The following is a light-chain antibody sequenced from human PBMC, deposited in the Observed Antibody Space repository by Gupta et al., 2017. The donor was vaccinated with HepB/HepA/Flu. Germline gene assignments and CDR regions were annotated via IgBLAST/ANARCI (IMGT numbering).Light chain of an antibody. CDR1: SGHSTYI. CDR3: ETCDSNTV. CDR2: VEGSGTY. Sequence: QPVLTQSSSASASLGSSVKLNCTLSSGHSTYIIAWHQQQPGKAPRYLMKVEGSGTYNKGSGVPDRFSGSSSGADRYLTISNRQSEDEADYYCETCDSNTVVGTVTKVTVL. V-gene: IGLV4-60*03. J-gene: IGLJ1*01.